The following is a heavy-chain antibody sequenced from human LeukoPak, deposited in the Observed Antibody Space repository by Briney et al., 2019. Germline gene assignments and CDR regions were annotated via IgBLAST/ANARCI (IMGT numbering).Heavy chain of an antibody. V-gene: IGHV4-30-2*01. CDR3: ARGPYYYDTSGYTSFDI. D-gene: IGHD3-22*01. J-gene: IGHJ3*02. CDR2: IYHSGST. Sequence: SETLSLTCTVSGGSISSGGYYWSWIRQPPGKGLEWIGYIYHSGSTYYNPSLKSRVTISVDRSKNQFSLKLSSVTAADTAVYYCARGPYYYDTSGYTSFDIWGQGTMVTVSS. CDR1: GGSISSGGYY.